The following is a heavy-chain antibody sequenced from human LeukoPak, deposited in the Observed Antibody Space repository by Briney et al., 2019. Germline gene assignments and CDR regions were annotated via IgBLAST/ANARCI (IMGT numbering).Heavy chain of an antibody. J-gene: IGHJ3*02. CDR1: GFSFITYG. V-gene: IGHV3-30*02. CDR2: MRYDGSNR. Sequence: GGSLRLSCAASGFSFITYGIHWVRQAPGKGLEWVAFMRYDGSNRFYADSVRGRFTISRDNSKSTLYLQMNSLRAEDTAVYYCAKDAYSSGWYRNDAFDIWGQGTMVTVSS. D-gene: IGHD6-19*01. CDR3: AKDAYSSGWYRNDAFDI.